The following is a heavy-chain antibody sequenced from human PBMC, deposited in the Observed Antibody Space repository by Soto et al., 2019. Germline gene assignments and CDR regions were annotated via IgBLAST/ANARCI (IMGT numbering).Heavy chain of an antibody. CDR1: RGSIISSSNYY. V-gene: IGHV4-39*01. J-gene: IGHJ4*02. D-gene: IGHD2-2*01. CDR3: VTTAAYCSGTSCYDFDY. CDR2: IYHSGNT. Sequence: SETLSLTCTVSRGSIISSSNYYVCCIGHPPVKGLEWIGSIYHSGNTYYNPSLKSRVTLSVDTSKNQFSLNLSSVTAADTAVYHCVTTAAYCSGTSCYDFDYWGQGTLVTVSS.